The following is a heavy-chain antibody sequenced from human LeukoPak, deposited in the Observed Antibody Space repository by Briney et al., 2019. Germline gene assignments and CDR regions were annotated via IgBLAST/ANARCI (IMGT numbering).Heavy chain of an antibody. CDR3: ARAIAVAGTTMDFQR. CDR2: ISAYNGNT. D-gene: IGHD6-19*01. J-gene: IGHJ1*01. CDR1: GYTFTSYG. Sequence: ASVKVSCKASGYTFTSYGVSWVRQAPGQGLEWMGWISAYNGNTHYAQKLQGRFTMTTDTSTSTAYMELRSLRSDDTAVYYCARAIAVAGTTMDFQRWGQGTLVTASS. V-gene: IGHV1-18*01.